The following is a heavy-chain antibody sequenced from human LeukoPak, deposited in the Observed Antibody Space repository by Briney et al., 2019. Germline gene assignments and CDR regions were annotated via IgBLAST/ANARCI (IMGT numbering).Heavy chain of an antibody. CDR3: ARKKRGYSYGAYYFDY. Sequence: SETLSLTCTVSGGSISSYYWSWIRQPPGKGLEWIGYIYYSGNTNYNPSLKSRVTISVDTSKNQFSLKLSSVTAADTAVYYCARKKRGYSYGAYYFDYWGQGTLVTVSS. V-gene: IGHV4-59*12. J-gene: IGHJ4*02. CDR2: IYYSGNT. CDR1: GGSISSYY. D-gene: IGHD5-18*01.